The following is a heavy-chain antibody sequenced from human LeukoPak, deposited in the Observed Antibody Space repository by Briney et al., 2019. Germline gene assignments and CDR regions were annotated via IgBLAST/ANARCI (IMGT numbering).Heavy chain of an antibody. D-gene: IGHD3-3*01. CDR3: ARHDDFWSGYNWFDP. J-gene: IGHJ5*02. CDR2: IYYSGIT. V-gene: IGHV4-39*01. Sequence: PSETLSLTCTVSGGSISSSSYYWGWIRQPPGKGLEWIGSIYYSGITYYNPSLKSRVTISVDTSKNQFSPKLSSVTAADTAVYYCARHDDFWSGYNWFDPWGQGTLVTVSS. CDR1: GGSISSSSYY.